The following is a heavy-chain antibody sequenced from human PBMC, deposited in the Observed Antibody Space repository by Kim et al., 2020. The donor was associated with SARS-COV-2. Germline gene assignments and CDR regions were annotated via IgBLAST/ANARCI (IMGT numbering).Heavy chain of an antibody. CDR1: GFTFDDYA. Sequence: GGSLRLSCAASGFTFDDYAMHWVRQAPGKGLEWVSGISWNSGSIGYADSVKGRFTISRDNAKNSLYLQMNSLRAEDTALYYCAKAYTSGDYYYDSSGYFDYWGQGTLVTVSS. D-gene: IGHD3-22*01. CDR2: ISWNSGSI. J-gene: IGHJ4*02. V-gene: IGHV3-9*01. CDR3: AKAYTSGDYYYDSSGYFDY.